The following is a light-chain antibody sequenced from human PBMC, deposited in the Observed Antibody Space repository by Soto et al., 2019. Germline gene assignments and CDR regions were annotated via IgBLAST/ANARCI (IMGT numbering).Light chain of an antibody. CDR1: SSNIGAGYD. J-gene: IGLJ1*01. V-gene: IGLV1-40*01. Sequence: QSVLTQPPSVSWAPGQRVTISCTGSSSNIGAGYDVHWYQQLPGTAPKLLIYGNSNRPSGVPDRFSGSKSGTSASLAITGLQAEDEADYYCQSYDSSLSVFYVFGTGTKVTVL. CDR2: GNS. CDR3: QSYDSSLSVFYV.